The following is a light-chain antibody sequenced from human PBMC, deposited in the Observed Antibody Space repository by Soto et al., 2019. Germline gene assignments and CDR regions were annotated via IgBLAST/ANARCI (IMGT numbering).Light chain of an antibody. CDR3: QHLNSYPIT. CDR2: EVS. CDR1: QVVSSH. V-gene: IGKV1-9*01. J-gene: IGKJ5*01. Sequence: QLTQLRSSLSASVGERVTITCRSSQVVSSHLAWHQQKPGKAPKLLIYEVSTLQSGVPSRFSGSGSGTDFTLTISSLQPEDFATYYCQHLNSYPITFGQGTRLEIK.